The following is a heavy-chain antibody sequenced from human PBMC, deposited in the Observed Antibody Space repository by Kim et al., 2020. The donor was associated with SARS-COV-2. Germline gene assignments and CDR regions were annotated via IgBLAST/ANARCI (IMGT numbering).Heavy chain of an antibody. CDR3: AKVDNYGSGSFDY. CDR1: GFTFSSYA. J-gene: IGHJ4*02. CDR2: ISGIGGST. D-gene: IGHD3-10*01. V-gene: IGHV3-23*01. Sequence: GGSLRLSCAASGFTFSSYAMNWVRQAPGKGLEWVSAISGIGGSTYYADSVKGRFTISRDNSKNTLYLQMNSLRAEDTAVYYCAKVDNYGSGSFDYWGQGTLVTVSS.